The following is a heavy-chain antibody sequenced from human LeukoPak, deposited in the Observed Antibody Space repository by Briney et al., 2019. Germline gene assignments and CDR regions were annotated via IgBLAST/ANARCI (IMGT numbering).Heavy chain of an antibody. Sequence: PGGSLRLSCAASGFTFSSYWMSWVRQAPGKGLEWVAVISEDSKHTYYANSVKGRFTISRDNSMNTVSLQMSSLRTEDTAIYYCGRPQNGVYGYVDNWGQGTQVTVSS. J-gene: IGHJ4*02. CDR3: GRPQNGVYGYVDN. CDR2: ISEDSKHT. D-gene: IGHD5-18*01. V-gene: IGHV3-30*03. CDR1: GFTFSSYW.